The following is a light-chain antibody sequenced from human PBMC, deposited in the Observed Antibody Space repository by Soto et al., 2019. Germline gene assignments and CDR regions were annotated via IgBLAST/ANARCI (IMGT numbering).Light chain of an antibody. CDR2: DVN. CDR3: ISFAGGTNV. J-gene: IGLJ1*01. CDR1: SSDVGAYIF. V-gene: IGLV2-8*01. Sequence: QSALTQPPSASGSPGQSVTISGTGTSSDVGAYIFVSWYQQHPGKALKLMVYDVNRRPPGVPDRFFGSKSGNTASLTVSGLQAEDEADYYCISFAGGTNVFGTGTKVTVL.